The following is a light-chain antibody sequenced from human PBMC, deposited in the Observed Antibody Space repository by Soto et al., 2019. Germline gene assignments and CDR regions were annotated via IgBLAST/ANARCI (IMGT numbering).Light chain of an antibody. CDR3: CSYAGSRWM. J-gene: IGLJ3*02. Sequence: QSALTQPASASGSPGQSITVSCTGSSDDIGNFNLVSWYQQFPGKAPKLIVYEVNKRPLGVSDRFSGSKSGNTASLTISGLQAEDEADYHCCSYAGSRWMFGGGTKLTVL. CDR2: EVN. V-gene: IGLV2-23*02. CDR1: SDDIGNFNL.